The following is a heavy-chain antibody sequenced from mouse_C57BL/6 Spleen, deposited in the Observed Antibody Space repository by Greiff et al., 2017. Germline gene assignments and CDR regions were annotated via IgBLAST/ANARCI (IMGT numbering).Heavy chain of an antibody. CDR2: IDPSDSET. J-gene: IGHJ1*03. CDR1: GYTFTSYW. CDR3: ARLHYYGSSSWYFDV. D-gene: IGHD1-1*01. V-gene: IGHV1-52*01. Sequence: QVQLQQSGAELVRPGSSVKLSCKASGYTFTSYWMHWVKQRPIQGLEWIGNIDPSDSETHYNQKFKDKATLTVDKSSSTAYMQLSSLTSEDSAVYYCARLHYYGSSSWYFDVWGTGTTVTVSS.